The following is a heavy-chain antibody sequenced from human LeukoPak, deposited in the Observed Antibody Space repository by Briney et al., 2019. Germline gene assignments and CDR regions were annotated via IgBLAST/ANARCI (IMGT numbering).Heavy chain of an antibody. CDR1: GGSISSYY. CDR2: IYYSGGT. CDR3: ARDSSGYLRYWYFDL. V-gene: IGHV4-59*01. J-gene: IGHJ2*01. Sequence: SETLSLTCTVPGGSISSYYWSWIRQPPRKGLEWIGYIYYSGGTNYNPSLKSRVNISVDTSKNHFSLKLSSVTAADTAVYYCARDSSGYLRYWYFDLWGRGTLVTVSS. D-gene: IGHD3-22*01.